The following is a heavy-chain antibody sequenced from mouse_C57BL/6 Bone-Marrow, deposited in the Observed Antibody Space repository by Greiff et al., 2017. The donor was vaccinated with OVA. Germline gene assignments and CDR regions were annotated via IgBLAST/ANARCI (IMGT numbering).Heavy chain of an antibody. CDR2: FYPGSGSI. CDR1: GYTFTEYT. D-gene: IGHD2-5*01. J-gene: IGHJ1*03. Sequence: QVQLQQSGAELVKPGASVKLSCKASGYTFTEYTIHWVKQRPGQGLEWIGWFYPGSGSIKYNEKFKDKATLTPDKSSSTAYMELSRLTSEDSAVYFCARHEDPYYSNYWYFAVWGTGTPVTVSA. CDR3: ARHEDPYYSNYWYFAV. V-gene: IGHV1-62-2*01.